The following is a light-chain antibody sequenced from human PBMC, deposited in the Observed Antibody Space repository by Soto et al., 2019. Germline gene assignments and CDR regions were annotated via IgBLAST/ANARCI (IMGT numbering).Light chain of an antibody. CDR3: SSYTSSSTLYV. CDR2: DVS. CDR1: SSDVGGYNY. J-gene: IGLJ1*01. Sequence: QSALTQPASVSGSPGQSITISCTGTSSDVGGYNYVSWYQQHPGKAPKLMIYDVSVRPSGVSNRFSGSKSGNTASLTISGLQAEDEADYYFSSYTSSSTLYVFGIGTKLTVL. V-gene: IGLV2-14*01.